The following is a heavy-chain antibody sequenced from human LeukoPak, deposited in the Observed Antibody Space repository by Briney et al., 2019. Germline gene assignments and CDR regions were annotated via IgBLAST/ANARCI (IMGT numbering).Heavy chain of an antibody. D-gene: IGHD3-16*01. CDR3: AHFRGGAFDF. J-gene: IGHJ3*01. V-gene: IGHV4-30-4*08. CDR2: IGYSGST. Sequence: SQTLSLTCTVSGGSMRRGGHYWSWIRQFPGRGLEWIGNIGYSGSTHYNPSLKSRVTISVDTSKNQFALKLRSVNAADTAVYYCAHFRGGAFDFWGQGTMVTVSA. CDR1: GGSMRRGGHY.